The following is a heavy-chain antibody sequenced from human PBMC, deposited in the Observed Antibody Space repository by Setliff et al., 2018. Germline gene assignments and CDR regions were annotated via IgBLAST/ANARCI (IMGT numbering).Heavy chain of an antibody. CDR1: GGTFSSYA. D-gene: IGHD5-18*01. J-gene: IGHJ4*02. CDR3: ARDRGPDTAMEISDY. CDR2: IIPILGIA. V-gene: IGHV1-69*10. Sequence: SVKVSCKASGGTFSSYAISWVRQAPGQGLEWMGGIIPILGIANYAQKSQGRVTITADRSTSTAYMELSSLRSEDTAVYYCARDRGPDTAMEISDYWGQGTLVTVSS.